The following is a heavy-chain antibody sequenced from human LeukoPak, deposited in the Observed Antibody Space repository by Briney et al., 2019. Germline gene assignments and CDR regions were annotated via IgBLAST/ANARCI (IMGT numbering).Heavy chain of an antibody. Sequence: SETLSXXCAVYGXSFSGYYWSWIRQPPGKGLEWIGEIKHSGSTNYNPSLKSRVTISVDTSKNQFSLKLSSVTAADTAVYYCAREGVEEMACDYWGQGTLVTVSS. CDR2: IKHSGST. J-gene: IGHJ4*02. CDR1: GXSFSGYY. CDR3: AREGVEEMACDY. D-gene: IGHD5-24*01. V-gene: IGHV4-34*01.